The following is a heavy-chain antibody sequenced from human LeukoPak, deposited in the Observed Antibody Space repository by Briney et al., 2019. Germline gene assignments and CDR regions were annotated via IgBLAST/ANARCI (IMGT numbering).Heavy chain of an antibody. CDR3: VRGTMNAIDQPDY. J-gene: IGHJ4*02. CDR2: IDYHGTGA. CDR1: GFTISNYW. V-gene: IGHV3-74*01. D-gene: IGHD1-1*01. Sequence: PGGSLRLSCVASGFTISNYWMHWVRQAPGKGLVWASRIDYHGTGAAYADSVKGRLTISRDNAKSTLYLQMNSLSAEDTAVYYCVRGTMNAIDQPDYWGQGTLVTVSS.